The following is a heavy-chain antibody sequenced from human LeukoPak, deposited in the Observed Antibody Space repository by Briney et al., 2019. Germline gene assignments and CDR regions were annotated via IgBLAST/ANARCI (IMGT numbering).Heavy chain of an antibody. J-gene: IGHJ5*02. CDR3: ARRAPFSNWFDP. Sequence: SGTLSLTCTVSGASITNDDYYWSWIRQHPGKGLEWIGYIYFSGSTYYNPTLKSRASVSVDTSKSQFSLRLTSVTAADTAVYYCARRAPFSNWFDPWGQGTLVIVSS. D-gene: IGHD2-2*01. CDR2: IYFSGST. CDR1: GASITNDDYY. V-gene: IGHV4-31*03.